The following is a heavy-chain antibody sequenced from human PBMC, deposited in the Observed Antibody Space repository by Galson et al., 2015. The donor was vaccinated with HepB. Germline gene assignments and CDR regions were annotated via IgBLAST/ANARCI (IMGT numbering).Heavy chain of an antibody. CDR1: GFTFDDYT. J-gene: IGHJ6*02. V-gene: IGHV3-43*01. D-gene: IGHD5-18*01. Sequence: SLRLSCAASGFTFDDYTMHWVRQAPGKGLEWVSLISWDGGSTYYADSVKGRFTISRDNSKNSLYLQMNSLRTEDTALYYCAKDIDSYGYYGMDVWGQGTTVTVSS. CDR3: AKDIDSYGYYGMDV. CDR2: ISWDGGST.